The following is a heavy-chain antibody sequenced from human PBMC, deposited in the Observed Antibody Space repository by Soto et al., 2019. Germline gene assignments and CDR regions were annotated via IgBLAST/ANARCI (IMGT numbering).Heavy chain of an antibody. CDR1: GFTFSTYA. CDR3: ARGWSGPDY. V-gene: IGHV3-21*02. CDR2: ISISSSHM. D-gene: IGHD3-3*01. Sequence: EVQLVESGGGLVKPGGSRRLSCAASGFTFSTYAMNWVRQAPGKGLEWVSSISISSSHMFYADSVKGRFTISRDNAKNSLYLQMNSLRAEDTAVYYCARGWSGPDYWGQGTLVTVSS. J-gene: IGHJ4*02.